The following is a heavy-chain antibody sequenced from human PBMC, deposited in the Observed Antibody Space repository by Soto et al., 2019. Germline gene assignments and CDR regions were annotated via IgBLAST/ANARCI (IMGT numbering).Heavy chain of an antibody. CDR2: IFANGHT. Sequence: SETLSLTCTVSSDSISRFSWSWIRQAAGKGLEWIGRIFANGHTDYAPSLKSRVTMSVDASKNQFSLRLTSMTAADTAVYYCVASLPASGLIWLDPWGRGTLVTVSS. CDR3: VASLPASGLIWLDP. CDR1: SDSISRFS. V-gene: IGHV4-4*07. J-gene: IGHJ5*02. D-gene: IGHD6-13*01.